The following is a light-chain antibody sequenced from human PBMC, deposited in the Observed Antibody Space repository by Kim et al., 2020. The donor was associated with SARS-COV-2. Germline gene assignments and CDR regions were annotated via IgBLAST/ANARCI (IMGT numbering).Light chain of an antibody. CDR3: QQYGRTPYT. V-gene: IGKV3-20*01. J-gene: IGKJ2*01. Sequence: EIVLTQSPGTLSLSPGGRATLSCRASQSVRSSYLAWYQQKPGQAPRLLIYGASSRATGIPDRFSGSGSGTDFTLTISRLEPEDFAVYYCQQYGRTPYTFGQGTKLEI. CDR2: GAS. CDR1: QSVRSSY.